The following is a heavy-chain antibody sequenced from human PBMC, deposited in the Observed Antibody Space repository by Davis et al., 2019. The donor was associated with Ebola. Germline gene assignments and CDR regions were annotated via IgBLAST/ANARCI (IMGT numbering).Heavy chain of an antibody. CDR3: LRHFARDVDF. CDR2: IYYSGST. V-gene: IGHV4-39*01. Sequence: MPGGSLRLSCTVSGGSISSFSYYWGWIRQPPGKGLEWIGSIYYSGSTNYNPSLESRVTISADRSKNQFSLRLTSVTAADTAFYYCLRHFARDVDFWGQGTLVTVSS. CDR1: GGSISSFSYY. J-gene: IGHJ4*02.